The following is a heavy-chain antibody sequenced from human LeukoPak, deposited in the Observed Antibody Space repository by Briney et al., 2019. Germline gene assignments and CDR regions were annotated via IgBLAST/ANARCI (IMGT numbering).Heavy chain of an antibody. D-gene: IGHD7-27*01. CDR2: INQDGSQK. Sequence: GGSLRLSCAASGFTFSIYWMSWVRQAPGKGLEWVANINQDGSQKYYVDSVKGRFTISRDNAKNSLYLQMNSLRAEDTAVYYCARARGPGAFDIWGQGTMVTVSS. CDR1: GFTFSIYW. V-gene: IGHV3-7*01. CDR3: ARARGPGAFDI. J-gene: IGHJ3*02.